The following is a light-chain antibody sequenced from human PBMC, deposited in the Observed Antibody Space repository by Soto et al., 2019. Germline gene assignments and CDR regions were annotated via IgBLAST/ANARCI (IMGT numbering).Light chain of an antibody. Sequence: QSALTQPPSVSGSPGQWITISCTGTSSDVGDYNYVSWYQQHPGKAPKLMIYEVSNRPSGVSNRFSGSKSGNTASLTISGLQAEDEADYYCSSYTSINTWVFGGGTKVTVL. V-gene: IGLV2-14*01. CDR1: SSDVGDYNY. CDR2: EVS. CDR3: SSYTSINTWV. J-gene: IGLJ3*02.